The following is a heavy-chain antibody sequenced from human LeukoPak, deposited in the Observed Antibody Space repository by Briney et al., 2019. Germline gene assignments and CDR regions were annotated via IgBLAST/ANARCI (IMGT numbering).Heavy chain of an antibody. Sequence: ETGRSLRLSCAASGFTFSSYAMHWVRQAPGKGLEWVAVISYDGSNKYYADSVKGRFTISRDNSKNTLYLQMNSLRAEDTAVYYCARAVAGGWFDPWGQGTLDTVSS. V-gene: IGHV3-30-3*01. CDR2: ISYDGSNK. CDR3: ARAVAGGWFDP. D-gene: IGHD1-26*01. CDR1: GFTFSSYA. J-gene: IGHJ5*02.